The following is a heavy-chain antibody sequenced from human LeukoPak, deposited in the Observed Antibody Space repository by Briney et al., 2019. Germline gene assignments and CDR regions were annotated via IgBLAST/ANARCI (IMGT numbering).Heavy chain of an antibody. V-gene: IGHV4-34*01. D-gene: IGHD6-13*01. CDR1: GGSFSGYY. CDR2: INHSGST. Sequence: SETLSLTCAVYGGSFSGYYWSWIRQPPGKGLEWIGEINHSGSTNYNPSLKSRVTISVDTSKNQFSLKLSSVTAADTAVYYCAGYSSSWYDDYWGQGTLVTVSS. J-gene: IGHJ4*02. CDR3: AGYSSSWYDDY.